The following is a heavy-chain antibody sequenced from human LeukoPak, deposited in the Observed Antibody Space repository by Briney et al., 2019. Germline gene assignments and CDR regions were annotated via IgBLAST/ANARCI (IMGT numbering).Heavy chain of an antibody. J-gene: IGHJ4*02. CDR3: ASSVQQLEEGALGDY. Sequence: GGSLRLSCAASGFTFSSYAMHWVRQAPGRGLEWVAVISYDGSNKYYADSVKGRFTISRDNSKNTLYLQMNSLRAEDTAVYYCASSVQQLEEGALGDYWGQGTLVTVSS. V-gene: IGHV3-30-3*01. CDR1: GFTFSSYA. D-gene: IGHD6-13*01. CDR2: ISYDGSNK.